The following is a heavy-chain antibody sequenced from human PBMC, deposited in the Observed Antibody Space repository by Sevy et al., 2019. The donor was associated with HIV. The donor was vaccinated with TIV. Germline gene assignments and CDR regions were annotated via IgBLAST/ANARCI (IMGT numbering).Heavy chain of an antibody. Sequence: SETLSLTCSVSGGSISGNFWTWIRQPPGKGLEWIGYIYYSGSTNSNPSLKSLVSISLDTSKNQFSLRLNSVTAADTAVYYCASGSGSYYDAFHIWGQGTMVTVSS. V-gene: IGHV4-59*01. J-gene: IGHJ3*02. CDR1: GGSISGNF. CDR2: IYYSGST. CDR3: ASGSGSYYDAFHI. D-gene: IGHD1-26*01.